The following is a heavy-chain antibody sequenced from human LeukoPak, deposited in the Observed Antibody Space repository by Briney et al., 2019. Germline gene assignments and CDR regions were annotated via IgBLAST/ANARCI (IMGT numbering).Heavy chain of an antibody. D-gene: IGHD3-10*01. Sequence: PSETLSLTCTVSGGSISSYYWSWIRQPPGKGLEWIGYIYYSGSTNYNPSLKSRVTISVDTSKNQFSLKLSSVTAADTAVYYCARQGMVRGVWPGHFDYWGRGILVTVSS. CDR1: GGSISSYY. V-gene: IGHV4-59*08. CDR2: IYYSGST. J-gene: IGHJ4*02. CDR3: ARQGMVRGVWPGHFDY.